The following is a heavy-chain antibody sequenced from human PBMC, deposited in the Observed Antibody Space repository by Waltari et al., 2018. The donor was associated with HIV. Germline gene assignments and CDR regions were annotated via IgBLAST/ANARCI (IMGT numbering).Heavy chain of an antibody. J-gene: IGHJ3*02. CDR1: GGSISSGSYY. D-gene: IGHD3-22*01. CDR2: IYTSGST. V-gene: IGHV4-61*02. CDR3: ARDRNYYYDSSGYFFNAFDI. Sequence: QVQLQESGPGLVKPSQTLSLTCTVSGGSISSGSYYWSWIRQPAGKGLEWIGRIYTSGSTNYNPSLKSRFTISVDTSKNQFSLKLSSVTAADTAVYYCARDRNYYYDSSGYFFNAFDIWGQGTMVTVSS.